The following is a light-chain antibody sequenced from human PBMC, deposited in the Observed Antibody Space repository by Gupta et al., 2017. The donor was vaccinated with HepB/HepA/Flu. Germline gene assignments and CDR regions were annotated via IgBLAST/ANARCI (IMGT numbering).Light chain of an antibody. CDR2: VESSGRY. CDR1: SGYSHYS. CDR3: ETWDRNIRV. Sequence: QLMVTQSSSASASLGSSVKLTCTLTSGYSHYSIGWHQQQPGKAPRFLLKVESSGRYNKGSGIPDRFSGSSSGAARYLTISHLQSEDEDDYYCETWDRNIRVFGGGTKLTVL. V-gene: IGLV4-60*03. J-gene: IGLJ2*01.